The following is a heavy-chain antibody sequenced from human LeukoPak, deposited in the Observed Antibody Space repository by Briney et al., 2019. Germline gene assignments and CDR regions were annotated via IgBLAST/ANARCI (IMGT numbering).Heavy chain of an antibody. J-gene: IGHJ5*02. V-gene: IGHV4-39*01. CDR1: GGSISSSSYY. D-gene: IGHD6-19*01. CDR3: ARLKASSGWVHNWFDP. CDR2: IYYSGGA. Sequence: SETLSLTCPVSGGSISSSSYYWGGIRQPPGKGLEWIGSIYYSGGAYYNPSVKSRFTISIDTSKNQYSLKLSSVTAADTAVYYCARLKASSGWVHNWFDPWGQGTLVTVSS.